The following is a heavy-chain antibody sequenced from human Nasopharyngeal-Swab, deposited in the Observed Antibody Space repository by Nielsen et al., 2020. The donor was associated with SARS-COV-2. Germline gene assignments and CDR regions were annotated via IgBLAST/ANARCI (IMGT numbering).Heavy chain of an antibody. V-gene: IGHV4-39*01. CDR1: GGSISSSNYY. D-gene: IGHD1-26*01. CDR2: IYYSGST. Sequence: SETLSLTCTVSGGSISSSNYYWGWIRQPPGKGLEWIGSIYYSGSTYYNSSLKSRVTISVDTSKNQFSLKLSSVAAADTAVYYCARQLVGATGYDYWGQGTLVTVSS. CDR3: ARQLVGATGYDY. J-gene: IGHJ4*02.